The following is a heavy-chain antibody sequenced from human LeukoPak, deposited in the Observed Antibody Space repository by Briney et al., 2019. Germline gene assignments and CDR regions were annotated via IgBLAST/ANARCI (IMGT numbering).Heavy chain of an antibody. CDR2: IYHSGST. J-gene: IGHJ5*02. V-gene: IGHV4-38-2*02. CDR3: AASKGSYNWFDP. Sequence: PSETLSLTCTVPGFSITSGFYWGWIRQPPGKGLEWIGSIYHSGSTYYNPSLKSRVTISVDTSKNQFFLKLSSVTAADTAMYYCAASKGSYNWFDPWGQGTLVTVSS. CDR1: GFSITSGFY.